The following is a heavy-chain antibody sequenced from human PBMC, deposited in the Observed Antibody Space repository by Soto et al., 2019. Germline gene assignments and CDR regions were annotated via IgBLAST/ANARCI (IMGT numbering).Heavy chain of an antibody. CDR2: ISAYNGHT. D-gene: IGHD1-26*01. CDR1: GYTFSNYG. Sequence: QVQMVQSGAEVKKPGASVKVSCKASGYTFSNYGITWVRQAPGQGLEWMGWISAYNGHTDYAQKFQGRVTMTRDTGTSTAYMELRSLTSDDTAVYYCARTPLTGWELQGASDIWGQGTVVIVSS. V-gene: IGHV1-18*01. J-gene: IGHJ3*02. CDR3: ARTPLTGWELQGASDI.